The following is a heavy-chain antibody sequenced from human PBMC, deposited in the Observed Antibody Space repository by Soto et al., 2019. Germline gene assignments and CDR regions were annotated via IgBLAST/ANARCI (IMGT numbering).Heavy chain of an antibody. CDR2: IIPIFGTA. J-gene: IGHJ6*02. CDR3: ARDRPPYSSSSSCYYYYGMDV. D-gene: IGHD6-6*01. V-gene: IGHV1-69*13. Sequence: GASVKVSCKASGGTFSSYAISWVRQAPGQGLEWMGGIIPIFGTANYAQKFQGRVTITADESTSTAYMELSSLRSEDTAVYYCARDRPPYSSSSSCYYYYGMDVWGQGTTVTVSS. CDR1: GGTFSSYA.